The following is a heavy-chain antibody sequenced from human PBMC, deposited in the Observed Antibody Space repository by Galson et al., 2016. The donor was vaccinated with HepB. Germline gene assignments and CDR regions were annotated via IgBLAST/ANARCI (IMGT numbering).Heavy chain of an antibody. D-gene: IGHD2-21*01. V-gene: IGHV3-23*01. CDR1: GFTFSSYG. J-gene: IGHJ5*02. CDR3: SPVDGP. CDR2: ISGSGGST. Sequence: SLRLSCAASGFTFSSYGMHWVRQASEKGLEWVSGISGSGGSTYYPDSVKGRFTISRDNSRNTLYLEMNSLRAEDTALYYCSPVDGPWGQGTLVTVSS.